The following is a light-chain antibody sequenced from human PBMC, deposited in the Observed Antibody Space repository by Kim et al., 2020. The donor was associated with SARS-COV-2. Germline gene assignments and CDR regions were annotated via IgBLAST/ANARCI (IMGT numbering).Light chain of an antibody. CDR2: FDS. J-gene: IGLJ1*01. CDR1: NIGSKN. Sequence: APGKTANITCAGNNIGSKNVHWYQQKPGQAPVLVIYFDSERPSGIPERLSGSNSGNTAILSISRVEAGDEADYYCQVWDTTSDHFVFGSGTKVTVL. V-gene: IGLV3-21*04. CDR3: QVWDTTSDHFV.